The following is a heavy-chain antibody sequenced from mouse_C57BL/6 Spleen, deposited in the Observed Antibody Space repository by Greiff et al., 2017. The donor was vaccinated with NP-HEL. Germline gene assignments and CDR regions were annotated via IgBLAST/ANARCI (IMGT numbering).Heavy chain of an antibody. Sequence: QVQLQQPGAELVRPGTSVKLSCKASGYTFTSYWMHWVKQRPGQGLEWIGVIDPSDSYTNYNQKFKGKATLTVDTSSSTAYMQLSSLTSEDSAVYYCAREELETDYYAMDYWGQGTSVTVSS. D-gene: IGHD4-1*01. V-gene: IGHV1-59*01. CDR1: GYTFTSYW. CDR2: IDPSDSYT. CDR3: AREELETDYYAMDY. J-gene: IGHJ4*01.